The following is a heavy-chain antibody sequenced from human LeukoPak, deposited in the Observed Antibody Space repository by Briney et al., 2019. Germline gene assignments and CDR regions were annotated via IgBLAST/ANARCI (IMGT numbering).Heavy chain of an antibody. CDR2: INHSGST. CDR1: GGSFSGYY. D-gene: IGHD3-22*01. Sequence: SETLSLTCAVYGGSFSGYYWSWIRQPPGKGLEWIGEINHSGSTNYNPSLKSRVTISVDTSKNQLSLKLSSVTAADTAVYYCARVGENYYYDSSGYPDEAFDIWGQGTMVTVSS. CDR3: ARVGENYYYDSSGYPDEAFDI. V-gene: IGHV4-34*01. J-gene: IGHJ3*02.